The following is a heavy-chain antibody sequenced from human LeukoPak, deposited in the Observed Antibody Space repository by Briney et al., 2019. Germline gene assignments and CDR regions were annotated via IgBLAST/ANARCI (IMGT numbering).Heavy chain of an antibody. CDR2: IYYSGTT. D-gene: IGHD2-2*01. V-gene: IGHV4-59*08. CDR1: GGSIYTYY. Sequence: SETLSLTCAVSGGSIYTYYWSWIRQPPGKGLEWIGYIYYSGTTNCNPSLKSRVTISVDTSQNQFSLKLSSATAADTAVYYCARRNVVIPSITKGYYYYAMDVWGQGTTVTVSS. CDR3: ARRNVVIPSITKGYYYYAMDV. J-gene: IGHJ6*02.